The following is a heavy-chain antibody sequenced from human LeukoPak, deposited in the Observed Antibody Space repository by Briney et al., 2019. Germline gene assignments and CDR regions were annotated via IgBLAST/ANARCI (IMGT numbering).Heavy chain of an antibody. CDR3: ARYISHKIDSHGYLDY. CDR1: GFTFSSYG. V-gene: IGHV3-33*08. J-gene: IGHJ4*02. CDR2: IWYDGSKE. D-gene: IGHD3-22*01. Sequence: GGSLRLSCAASGFTFSSYGMHWVRQAPGKGLEWVAVIWYDGSKEYYGDSVRGRFTISRDNSENTLFLQMNSLTAEDTAVYYCARYISHKIDSHGYLDYWGQGTLVTVSS.